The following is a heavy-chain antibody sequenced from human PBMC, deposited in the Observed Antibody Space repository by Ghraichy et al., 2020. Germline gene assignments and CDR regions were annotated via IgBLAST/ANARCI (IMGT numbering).Heavy chain of an antibody. V-gene: IGHV3-11*01. Sequence: GGSLRLSCAASGFSFSDYYMSWIRQAPGKGLEYLSFIRGSGGAKYHADSVKGRFTISRDNANNSLYLQMNSLRAEDTAVYYCARELGVVVVPAALDFWGRGLLVTVSS. CDR1: GFSFSDYY. CDR2: IRGSGGAK. D-gene: IGHD2-2*01. J-gene: IGHJ4*02. CDR3: ARELGVVVVPAALDF.